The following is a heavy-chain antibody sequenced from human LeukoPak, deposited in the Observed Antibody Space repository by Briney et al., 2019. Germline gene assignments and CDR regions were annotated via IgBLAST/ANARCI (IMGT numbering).Heavy chain of an antibody. V-gene: IGHV3-9*01. CDR1: GFTFDDYA. Sequence: PGGSLRLSCAASGFTFDDYAMHWVRQVPGKGLEWVSGISWNSGTIGYADSVKGRFTISRDNAKNSLYLQMNSLRAEDTALYYCAKGVYYGSGSFDYWGQGTLVTVSS. CDR2: ISWNSGTI. J-gene: IGHJ4*02. D-gene: IGHD3-10*01. CDR3: AKGVYYGSGSFDY.